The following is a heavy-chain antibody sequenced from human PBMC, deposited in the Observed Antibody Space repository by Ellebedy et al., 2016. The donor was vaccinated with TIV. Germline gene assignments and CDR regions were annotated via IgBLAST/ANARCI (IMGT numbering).Heavy chain of an antibody. D-gene: IGHD3-22*01. V-gene: IGHV5-51*01. CDR1: GYSFTSYW. Sequence: GESLKISCKGSGYSFTSYWIGWVRQMPGKGLEWMGIIYPGDSDTRYSPSFQGQVTISADKSISTAYLQWSSLKASDTAMYYCARQGPEDDSSVYYLDYWGQGTLVTVSS. CDR2: IYPGDSDT. J-gene: IGHJ4*02. CDR3: ARQGPEDDSSVYYLDY.